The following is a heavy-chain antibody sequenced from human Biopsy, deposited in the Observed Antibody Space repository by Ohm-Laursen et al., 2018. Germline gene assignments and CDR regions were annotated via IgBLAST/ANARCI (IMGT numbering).Heavy chain of an antibody. CDR3: ATKLTGYFHH. J-gene: IGHJ1*01. D-gene: IGHD3-9*01. Sequence: SSVKASCKAPGGTFSNYGVNWARQAPGQGLEWLGGNIPILGTGNYAQKFQDRVTVAADTSTSTATMELRSLRSDDTAVYYCATKLTGYFHHWGQGTLVIVSS. CDR1: GGTFSNYG. V-gene: IGHV1-69*06. CDR2: NIPILGTG.